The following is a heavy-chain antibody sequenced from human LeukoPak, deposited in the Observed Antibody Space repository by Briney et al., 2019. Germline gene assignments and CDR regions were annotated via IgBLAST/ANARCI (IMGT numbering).Heavy chain of an antibody. CDR2: IKSKTDGGTT. CDR3: TANFMYVDRVAPAYYYMDV. V-gene: IGHV3-15*01. J-gene: IGHJ6*03. D-gene: IGHD5-12*01. Sequence: PGRSLRLACAAAGFTFSNAWMSWVRQAPGKGLEWVGRIKSKTDGGTTDYAAPVKGRITISRDDSKNTLYLQMNSLKTEDPAVYYCTANFMYVDRVAPAYYYMDVWGKGTTVTVSS. CDR1: GFTFSNAW.